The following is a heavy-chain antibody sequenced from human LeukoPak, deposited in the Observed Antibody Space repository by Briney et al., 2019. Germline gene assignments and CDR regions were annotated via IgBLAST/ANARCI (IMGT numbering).Heavy chain of an antibody. Sequence: GGSLRLSCAASGFIFSSAVMSWVRQAPGKELEWASAINSGSGTTYAESVKGRFTISRDNSRNTLYLQMNTLRAEDTAVYYCAKGSAGAGSYRPFDYWGQGTLVTVSS. J-gene: IGHJ4*02. V-gene: IGHV3-23*01. CDR3: AKGSAGAGSYRPFDY. CDR1: GFIFSSAV. D-gene: IGHD3-10*01. CDR2: INSGSGTT.